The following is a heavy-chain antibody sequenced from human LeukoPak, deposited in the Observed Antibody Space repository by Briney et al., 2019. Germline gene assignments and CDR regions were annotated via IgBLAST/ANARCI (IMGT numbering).Heavy chain of an antibody. CDR3: ASGYCGGACQLGGVDM. Sequence: PSETLSLTCTVSGASISGYYWSWIRQPPGKGLEYIGYTHYSGATNYNPSLKSRVTISLDTSGNQFSLKLSSVTAADTAVYYCASGYCGGACQLGGVDMWGQGTMVTVSS. J-gene: IGHJ3*02. V-gene: IGHV4-59*01. CDR2: THYSGAT. CDR1: GASISGYY. D-gene: IGHD2-21*02.